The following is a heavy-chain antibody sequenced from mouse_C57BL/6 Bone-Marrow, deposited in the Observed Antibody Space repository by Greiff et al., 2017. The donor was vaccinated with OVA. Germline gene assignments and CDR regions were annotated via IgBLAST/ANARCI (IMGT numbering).Heavy chain of an antibody. CDR1: GFTFSSYG. J-gene: IGHJ3*01. V-gene: IGHV5-6*01. CDR3: ASYYYGSSYFAY. Sequence: EVKLMESGGDLVKPGGSLKLSCAASGFTFSSYGMSWVRQTPDKRLEWVATISSGGSYTYYPDSVKGRFTISRDNAKNTLYLQMSSLKSEDTAMYYCASYYYGSSYFAYWGQGTLVTVSA. CDR2: ISSGGSYT. D-gene: IGHD1-1*01.